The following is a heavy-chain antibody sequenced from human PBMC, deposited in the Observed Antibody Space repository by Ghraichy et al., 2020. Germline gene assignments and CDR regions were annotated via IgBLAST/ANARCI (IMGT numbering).Heavy chain of an antibody. Sequence: SETLSLTCAVYGGSFSGYYWSWIRQPPGKGLEWIGEINHSGSTNYNPSLKSRVTISVDTSKNQFSLKLSSVTAADTAVYYFARGRFRYEYVWGSYRPYWYFDLWGRGTLVTVSS. CDR1: GGSFSGYY. V-gene: IGHV4-34*01. D-gene: IGHD3-16*02. CDR2: INHSGST. CDR3: ARGRFRYEYVWGSYRPYWYFDL. J-gene: IGHJ2*01.